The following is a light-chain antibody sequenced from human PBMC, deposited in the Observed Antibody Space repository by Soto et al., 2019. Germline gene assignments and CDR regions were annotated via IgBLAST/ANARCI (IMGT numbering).Light chain of an antibody. Sequence: DIQMTQSPSILSASVGDRVTITCRASQSINRRLAWYQQKPGKAPNLLIYDASTLESGVPARFSGGDSGTEFTLTISSLQPDDFTTFYCQQYNSYPWTFGQGTKVEIK. CDR2: DAS. V-gene: IGKV1-5*01. CDR1: QSINRR. J-gene: IGKJ1*01. CDR3: QQYNSYPWT.